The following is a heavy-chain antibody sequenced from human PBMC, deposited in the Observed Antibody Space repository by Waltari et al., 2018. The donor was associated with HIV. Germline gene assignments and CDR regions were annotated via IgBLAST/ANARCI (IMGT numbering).Heavy chain of an antibody. CDR3: TTGVKRGYTYGYVGY. V-gene: IGHV3-15*01. CDR1: GFTLTDAW. Sequence: EVQLVESGGDLVKPGGSLSISCAASGFTLTDAWINWVRQAPGMGLEWVGRIKGKTDGETTYYASPVKGRFTFSRDDSKKTVYLQMNSLKTEDTGVYYCTTGVKRGYTYGYVGYWGQGTLVTVSS. J-gene: IGHJ4*02. CDR2: IKGKTDGETT. D-gene: IGHD5-18*01.